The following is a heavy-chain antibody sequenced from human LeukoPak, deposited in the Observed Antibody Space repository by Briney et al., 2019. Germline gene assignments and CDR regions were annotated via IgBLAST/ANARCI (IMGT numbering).Heavy chain of an antibody. Sequence: SETLSLTCTVSGGSISSRSYYWGWIRQPPGKGLEWIGEINHSGSTNYNPSLKSRVTISVDTSKNQFSLKLSSVTAADTAVYYCARTGYDFWSGYSLSDFVYWGQGTLVTVSS. V-gene: IGHV4-39*07. CDR2: INHSGST. D-gene: IGHD3-3*01. CDR3: ARTGYDFWSGYSLSDFVY. J-gene: IGHJ4*02. CDR1: GGSISSRSYY.